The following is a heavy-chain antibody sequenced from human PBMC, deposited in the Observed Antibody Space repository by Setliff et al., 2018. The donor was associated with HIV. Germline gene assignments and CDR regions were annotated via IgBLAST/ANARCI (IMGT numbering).Heavy chain of an antibody. CDR1: DSGTYY. V-gene: IGHV4-4*07. Sequence: SETLSLTCTVSDSGTYYWSWIRQPAGKGLEWIGRVSSRGDTNYNPSLKIRVTMSVDTSKNQFSLKLTSVTASDTAVYYCARAAAGNTGPFDLWGQGSPVTVSS. J-gene: IGHJ4*02. CDR3: ARAAAGNTGPFDL. CDR2: VSSRGDT. D-gene: IGHD4-17*01.